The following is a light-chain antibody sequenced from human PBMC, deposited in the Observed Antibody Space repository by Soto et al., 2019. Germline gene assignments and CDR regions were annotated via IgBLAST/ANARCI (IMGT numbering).Light chain of an antibody. CDR3: QQFGSSPGFT. CDR2: GAS. V-gene: IGKV3-20*01. Sequence: EIVLTQSPGTLSLSPGERATLSCRASQSFNSRYLAWYQQKPGQAPGLLIYGASSRATGIPDRFSGSGSGTDFTLTISRLEPEDVAVYYCQQFGSSPGFTFGPGTKVDIK. CDR1: QSFNSRY. J-gene: IGKJ3*01.